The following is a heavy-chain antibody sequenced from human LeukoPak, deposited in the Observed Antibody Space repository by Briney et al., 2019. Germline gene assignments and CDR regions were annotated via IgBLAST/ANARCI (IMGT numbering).Heavy chain of an antibody. CDR2: IDWDGDK. CDR3: ARTTPSRAAAHFDY. Sequence: SGPTLVNPTQTLTLTCTFSGFSLSTSGMSVSWIRQPPGKALEWLARIDWDGDKYYSTSLKTRLSISKDTSKNQVVLTMTNVDPVDTATYYCARTTPSRAAAHFDYWGQGTLVTVSS. CDR1: GFSLSTSGMS. D-gene: IGHD6-13*01. V-gene: IGHV2-70*11. J-gene: IGHJ4*02.